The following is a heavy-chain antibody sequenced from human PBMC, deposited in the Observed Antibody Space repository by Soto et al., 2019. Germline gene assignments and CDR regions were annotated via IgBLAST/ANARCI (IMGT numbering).Heavy chain of an antibody. J-gene: IGHJ5*02. Sequence: QVQLVESGGGVVQPGRSLRLSCAASGFTFSSYGMHWVRQAPCKGLEWVAVIWYDGSNKYYADSLKGRFTISRDNSKNTLYLQMNSLRAEDTAVYYCARGSNSSSWYGEDWFDPWGQGTLVTVSS. CDR2: IWYDGSNK. CDR3: ARGSNSSSWYGEDWFDP. D-gene: IGHD6-13*01. V-gene: IGHV3-33*01. CDR1: GFTFSSYG.